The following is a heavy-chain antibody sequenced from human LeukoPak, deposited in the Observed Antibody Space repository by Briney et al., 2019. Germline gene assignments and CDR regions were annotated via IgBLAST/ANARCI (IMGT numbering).Heavy chain of an antibody. CDR1: GDSVSSNSAA. J-gene: IGHJ2*01. CDR3: ARGKWELLSHYWCFDL. Sequence: SQTLSLTCAISGDSVSSNSAAWNRIRQSPSRGLEWLGRTYYRSKWYNDYAVSVKSRITINPDTSKNQFSLHLNSVTPEDTAVYYCARGKWELLSHYWCFDLWGRGTLVTVSS. D-gene: IGHD1-26*01. CDR2: TYYRSKWYN. V-gene: IGHV6-1*01.